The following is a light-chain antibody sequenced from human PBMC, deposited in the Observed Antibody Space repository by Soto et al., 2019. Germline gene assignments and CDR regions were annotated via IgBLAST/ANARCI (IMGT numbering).Light chain of an antibody. Sequence: QPVLTQPPWVSGAPRQRGTISCSGSRSNIGNNAVNWYQQFPGRAPKLLIYYDDLLPSGVSDRFSGSKSGTSASLAISGLQSEDEADYYCATWDDSLNGQVFGGGTKLTVL. CDR3: ATWDDSLNGQV. CDR1: RSNIGNNA. J-gene: IGLJ2*01. CDR2: YDD. V-gene: IGLV1-36*01.